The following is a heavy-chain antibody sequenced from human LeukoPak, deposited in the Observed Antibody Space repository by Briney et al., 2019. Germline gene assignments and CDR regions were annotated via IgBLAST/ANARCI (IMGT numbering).Heavy chain of an antibody. Sequence: SETLSLTCTVSGGSISSYYWSWIRQPAGEGLEWIGRMYSSGTTNYNPSLKSRVTISVDTSKNQFSLKLSSVTAADTAVYYCARVVSYVLYYYYYMDVWGKGTTVTVSS. V-gene: IGHV4-4*07. CDR1: GGSISSYY. J-gene: IGHJ6*03. CDR2: MYSSGTT. CDR3: ARVVSYVLYYYYYMDV. D-gene: IGHD5-18*01.